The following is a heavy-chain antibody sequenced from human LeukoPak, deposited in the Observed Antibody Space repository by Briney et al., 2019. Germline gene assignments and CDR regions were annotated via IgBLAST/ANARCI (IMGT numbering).Heavy chain of an antibody. CDR2: IYSGGGS. CDR1: GGSISTGGYY. Sequence: SETLSLTCTVSGGSISTGGYYWTWIRQHPGTGLEWIGYIYSGGGSYYNPSLESRVTISVDTSKNQFSLKLNSVTAADTAVYYCARFMTRSIAAAGGGWFDPWGQGTLVTVSS. J-gene: IGHJ5*02. CDR3: ARFMTRSIAAAGGGWFDP. V-gene: IGHV4-31*03. D-gene: IGHD6-13*01.